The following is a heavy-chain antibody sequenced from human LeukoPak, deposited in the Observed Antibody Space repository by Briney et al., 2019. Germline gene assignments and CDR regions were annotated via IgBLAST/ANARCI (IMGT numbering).Heavy chain of an antibody. V-gene: IGHV1-18*01. D-gene: IGHD3-10*01. CDR2: ISAYNGNT. Sequence: GASVKVSCKASGYTFTSYGISWVRQAPGQGLEWMGWISAYNGNTNYAQKLQGRVTMTTDTSTSTAYMELRSLRSDDTAVYYCARDVPMVRGVLYPLRTNLNWFDPWGQGTLVTVSS. J-gene: IGHJ5*02. CDR1: GYTFTSYG. CDR3: ARDVPMVRGVLYPLRTNLNWFDP.